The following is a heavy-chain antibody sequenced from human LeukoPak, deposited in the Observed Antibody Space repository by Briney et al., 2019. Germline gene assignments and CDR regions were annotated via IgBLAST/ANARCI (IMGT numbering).Heavy chain of an antibody. J-gene: IGHJ5*02. CDR2: INPNSGTT. CDR1: GYTFTGYY. CDR3: ARDNSVGDIAWWFDP. D-gene: IGHD3-10*01. V-gene: IGHV1-2*02. Sequence: ASVKVSCKASGYTFTGYYMHWVRQAPGQGLEWMGWINPNSGTTTLYAQKFQGRVTLTRDMSTSTDYMELRSLKSEDTAVYYCARDNSVGDIAWWFDPWGQGTLVTVSS.